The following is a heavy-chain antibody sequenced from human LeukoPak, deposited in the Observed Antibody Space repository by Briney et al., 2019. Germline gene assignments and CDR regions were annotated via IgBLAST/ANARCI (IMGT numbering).Heavy chain of an antibody. CDR1: GYTFTSYG. CDR3: AREGSDCSGGSCYSVYYFDY. CDR2: ISAYNGNT. D-gene: IGHD2-15*01. V-gene: IGHV1-18*01. J-gene: IGHJ4*02. Sequence: EASVKVSCKASGYTFTSYGISWVRQAPGQGFEWMGWISAYNGNTNYAQKLQGRVTMTTDTSTSTAYMELRSLRSDDTAVYYCAREGSDCSGGSCYSVYYFDYWGQGTLVTVSS.